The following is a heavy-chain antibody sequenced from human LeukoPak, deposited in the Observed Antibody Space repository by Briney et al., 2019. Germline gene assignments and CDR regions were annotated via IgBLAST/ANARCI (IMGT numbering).Heavy chain of an antibody. D-gene: IGHD6-19*01. V-gene: IGHV4-59*08. Sequence: SKTLSLTCTVSGGSISSYYWSWIRQPPGKGLEWIGYIYYSGSTNYNPSLKSRVTISVDTSKNQFSLKLSSVTAADTAVYYCARALEDSSGWYYAFDIWGQGTMVTVSS. CDR3: ARALEDSSGWYYAFDI. CDR2: IYYSGST. CDR1: GGSISSYY. J-gene: IGHJ3*02.